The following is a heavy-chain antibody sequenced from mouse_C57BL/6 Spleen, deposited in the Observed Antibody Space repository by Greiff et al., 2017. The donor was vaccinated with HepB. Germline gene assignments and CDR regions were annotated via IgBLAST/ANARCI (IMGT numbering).Heavy chain of an antibody. D-gene: IGHD1-1*01. V-gene: IGHV1-80*01. CDR3: ARYHYGSSPYAMDY. Sequence: VQLQESGAELVKPGASVKISCKASGYAFSSYWMNWVKQRPGKGLEWIGQIYPGDGDTNYNGKFKGKATLTADKSSSTAYMQLSSLTSEDSAVYFCARYHYGSSPYAMDYWGQGTSVTVSS. J-gene: IGHJ4*01. CDR2: IYPGDGDT. CDR1: GYAFSSYW.